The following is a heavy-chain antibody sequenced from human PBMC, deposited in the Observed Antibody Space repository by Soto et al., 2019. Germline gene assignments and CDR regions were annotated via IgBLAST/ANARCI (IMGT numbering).Heavy chain of an antibody. J-gene: IGHJ4*02. CDR2: IWYDGSNK. CDR3: ARDYSGSFDY. Sequence: QVQLVESGEGVVEPGRSLRLSCAASGFTFSSYGMHWVRQAPGKGLGWVAVIWYDGSNKYYADSVKGRFTISRDNSKNTLYLQMNSLIAEDTAVYYCARDYSGSFDYWGQGTLVTVSS. D-gene: IGHD6-19*01. V-gene: IGHV3-33*01. CDR1: GFTFSSYG.